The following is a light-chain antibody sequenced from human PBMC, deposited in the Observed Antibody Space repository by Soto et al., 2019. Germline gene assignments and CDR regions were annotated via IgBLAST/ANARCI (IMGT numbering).Light chain of an antibody. CDR3: QQSYGTPTT. CDR1: QSISSF. Sequence: DIQMTQSPSSLSASVGDRVTITCRASQSISSFLNWYQQKPGKAPKLLIYAASSLQGGVPSRFSGSGSGTDFTLTISSLQPEDFTTYYCQQSYGTPTTFGQGTKVDIK. J-gene: IGKJ1*01. CDR2: AAS. V-gene: IGKV1-39*01.